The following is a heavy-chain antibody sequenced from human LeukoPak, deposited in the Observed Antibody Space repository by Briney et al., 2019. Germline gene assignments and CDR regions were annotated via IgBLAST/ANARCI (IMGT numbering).Heavy chain of an antibody. CDR2: FDPEDSET. CDR1: GYNLIELS. D-gene: IGHD3-3*01. J-gene: IGHJ4*02. Sequence: ASVKVSCKVSGYNLIELSMHWVRLAPGKGLEWMGGFDPEDSETVNAQKFQGRVTMTEDTSTDTAYMELSGLRSEDTAIYYCATSVDGLVTIRTYFELWGQGTPVTVSS. CDR3: ATSVDGLVTIRTYFEL. V-gene: IGHV1-24*01.